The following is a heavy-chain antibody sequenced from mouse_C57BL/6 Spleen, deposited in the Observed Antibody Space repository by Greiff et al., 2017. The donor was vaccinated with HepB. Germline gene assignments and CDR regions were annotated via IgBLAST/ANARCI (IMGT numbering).Heavy chain of an antibody. CDR3: ARPITTVVATDAMDY. Sequence: VHVKQSVAELVRPGASVKLSCTASGFNIKNTYMHWVKQRPEQGLEWIGRIDPANGNTKYAPKFQGKATITADTSSNTAYLQLSSLTSEDTAIYYCARPITTVVATDAMDYWGQGTSVTVSS. D-gene: IGHD1-1*01. CDR2: IDPANGNT. V-gene: IGHV14-3*01. CDR1: GFNIKNTY. J-gene: IGHJ4*01.